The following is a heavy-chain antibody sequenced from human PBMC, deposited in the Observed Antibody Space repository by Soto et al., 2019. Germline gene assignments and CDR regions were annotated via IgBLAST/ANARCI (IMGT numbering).Heavy chain of an antibody. CDR3: ARGRIVAYFDI. J-gene: IGHJ3*02. D-gene: IGHD5-12*01. CDR1: GYTFTSYA. Sequence: QVQLVQSGAEVKKPGASVKVSCKASGYTFTSYAMHWVRQAPGQRLEWMGWINAGNGNTKYSQKFQGRVTITRDTSGSTAYMELSRLRSEDTGGYYCARGRIVAYFDIWGQGTMVTVSS. V-gene: IGHV1-3*01. CDR2: INAGNGNT.